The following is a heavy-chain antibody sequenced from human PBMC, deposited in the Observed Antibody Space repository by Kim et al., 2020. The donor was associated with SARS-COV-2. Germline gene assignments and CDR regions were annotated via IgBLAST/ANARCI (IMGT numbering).Heavy chain of an antibody. D-gene: IGHD6-13*01. CDR1: GGTFSSYA. V-gene: IGHV1-69*13. CDR3: FYRGGGAAAGPILDYYYGMDV. Sequence: SVKVSCKASGGTFSSYAISWVRQAPGQGLEWMGGIIPIFGTANYAQKFQGRVTITADESTSTAYMELSSLRSEDTAVYYCFYRGGGAAAGPILDYYYGMDVWGQGTTVTVSS. CDR2: IIPIFGTA. J-gene: IGHJ6*02.